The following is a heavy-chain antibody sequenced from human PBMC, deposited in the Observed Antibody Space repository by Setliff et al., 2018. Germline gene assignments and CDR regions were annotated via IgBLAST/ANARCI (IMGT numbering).Heavy chain of an antibody. CDR2: IKQDGSEK. J-gene: IGHJ6*03. V-gene: IGHV3-7*05. Sequence: GGSLRLSCAASGFTFSSYWMSWVRQAPGKGLEWVANIKQDGSEKYYLDSVKGRFTISRDNAKNSLYLQMNSLRAEDTAVYYCARDVCMVRNGYYYDSSGYYYYYYYMDVWGKGTTVTVSS. CDR3: ARDVCMVRNGYYYDSSGYYYYYYYMDV. CDR1: GFTFSSYW. D-gene: IGHD3-22*01.